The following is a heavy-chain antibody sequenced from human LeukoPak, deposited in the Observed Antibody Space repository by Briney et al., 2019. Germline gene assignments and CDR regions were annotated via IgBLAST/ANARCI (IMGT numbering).Heavy chain of an antibody. J-gene: IGHJ3*02. V-gene: IGHV3-7*01. CDR2: INQDGSEK. CDR1: GFTFSSHW. Sequence: GGSLRLSCAASGFTFSSHWMSWVRQAPGKGLEWVANINQDGSEKYYVDSVMGRFTVSRDNAKNSLYLQINSLRAEDTAVYFCARDSEYSSSFAFDIWGQGTMVTVSS. D-gene: IGHD6-13*01. CDR3: ARDSEYSSSFAFDI.